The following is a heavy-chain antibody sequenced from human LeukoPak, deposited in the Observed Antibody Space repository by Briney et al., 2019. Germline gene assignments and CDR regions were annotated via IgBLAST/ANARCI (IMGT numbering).Heavy chain of an antibody. Sequence: SETLSLTCAVSGGSISSGGYSWSWLRQPPGKGLEWIGYIYYSGCTYYNPSLKSRVTISVDTSKNQFSLKLSSVTAADTAVYYCARDHRGVFDPWGQGTLVTVSS. CDR1: GGSISSGGYS. V-gene: IGHV4-30-4*07. J-gene: IGHJ5*02. CDR2: IYYSGCT. CDR3: ARDHRGVFDP.